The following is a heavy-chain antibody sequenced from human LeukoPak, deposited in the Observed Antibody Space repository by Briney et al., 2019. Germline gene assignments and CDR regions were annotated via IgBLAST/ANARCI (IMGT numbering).Heavy chain of an antibody. J-gene: IGHJ4*02. CDR3: ARDTNLDQYFDY. D-gene: IGHD1-14*01. CDR2: VYHSGST. CDR1: GGSISSYD. Sequence: SETLSLTCTVSGGSISSYDWSWIRQPPGKGLEWIGHVYHSGSTNYNPSLKSRVTISGDTSKNQFSLKLSSVTAADTAVYYCARDTNLDQYFDYWGQGILVTVSS. V-gene: IGHV4-59*01.